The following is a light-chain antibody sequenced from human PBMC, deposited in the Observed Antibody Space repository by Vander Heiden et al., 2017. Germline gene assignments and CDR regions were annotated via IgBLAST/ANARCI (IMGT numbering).Light chain of an antibody. CDR1: QSISSY. J-gene: IGKJ4*01. CDR2: AAS. CDR3: RQSYSTPRT. V-gene: IGKV1-39*01. Sequence: IQMTLSPSSLSASVGDRVTITCRSSQSISSYLNWYQQKPAKAPKLLIYAASSLQSGVPSTLIGSRSGTDFTLTISSLQPEDFATYYCRQSYSTPRTFGGGTKVEIK.